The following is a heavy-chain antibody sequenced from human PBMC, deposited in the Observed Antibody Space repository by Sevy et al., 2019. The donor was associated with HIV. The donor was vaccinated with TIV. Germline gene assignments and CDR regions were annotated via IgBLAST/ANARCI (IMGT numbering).Heavy chain of an antibody. Sequence: SETLSLTCTVSGGSISSNSYYWVWIRQPPGKGLEWFGSIYYSGTTYYNSSLKSRVTISIDTSKTQFSLKLSSVTAADTAIFYCARLNYGDYSNYFDPWGQGSLVTVSS. D-gene: IGHD4-17*01. V-gene: IGHV4-39*01. J-gene: IGHJ5*02. CDR2: IYYSGTT. CDR3: ARLNYGDYSNYFDP. CDR1: GGSISSNSYY.